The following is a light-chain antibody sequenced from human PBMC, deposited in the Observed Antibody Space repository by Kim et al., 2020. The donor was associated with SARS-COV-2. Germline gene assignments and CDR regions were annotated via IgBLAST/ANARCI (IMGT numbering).Light chain of an antibody. CDR1: QSVSSSF. J-gene: IGKJ2*03. CDR2: AAS. Sequence: LSPGESATLSCRASQSVSSSFLAWHQQTPGQAPKLLIYAASSRATGIPDRFKGCMSGPDFTLTITRLEPEYSAVYYCQQYGTSLYSFGQGTKLEI. CDR3: QQYGTSLYS. V-gene: IGKV3-20*01.